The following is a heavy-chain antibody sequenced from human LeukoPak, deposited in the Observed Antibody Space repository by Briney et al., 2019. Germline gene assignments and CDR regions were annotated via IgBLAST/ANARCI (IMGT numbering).Heavy chain of an antibody. Sequence: GGSLRLSCAASGFTFSDYYMSWIRQTPGKGLEWVSDISSSSSYTNYADSVKGRFTISRDNAKNSLYLQMNSLRAEDTAVYYCARNFWSGYYIFDYWGQGTLVTASS. CDR2: ISSSSSYT. J-gene: IGHJ4*02. D-gene: IGHD3-3*01. CDR1: GFTFSDYY. V-gene: IGHV3-11*06. CDR3: ARNFWSGYYIFDY.